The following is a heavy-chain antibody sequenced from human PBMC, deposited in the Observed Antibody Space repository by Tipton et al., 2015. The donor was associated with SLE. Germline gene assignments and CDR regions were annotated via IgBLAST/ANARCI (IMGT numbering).Heavy chain of an antibody. D-gene: IGHD4-17*01. Sequence: QLVQSGAEVKKPGASVRVSCKASGYTFVDYYVHWVRQAPGQGLEWVGRINPHSGGTNFAQKFQGRVTLTRDTSISTAYMELSGLRSDDTAVYYCATEIFGDYLAVDYWGQGTLVTVSS. CDR1: GYTFVDYY. J-gene: IGHJ4*02. CDR3: ATEIFGDYLAVDY. CDR2: INPHSGGT. V-gene: IGHV1-2*06.